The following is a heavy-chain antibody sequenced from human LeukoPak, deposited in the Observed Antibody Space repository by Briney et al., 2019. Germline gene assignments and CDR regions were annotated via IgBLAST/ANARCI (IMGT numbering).Heavy chain of an antibody. CDR3: ARLYCSGGSCYSWAYDWFDP. CDR1: GYTFTSYG. J-gene: IGHJ5*02. CDR2: ISAYNGNT. Sequence: ASVKVSCKASGYTFTSYGISWVRQAPGQGLEWMGWISAYNGNTNYAQKLQGRVTMTTDTSTSTAYMELRSLGSDDTAVYYCARLYCSGGSCYSWAYDWFDPWGQGTLVTVSS. V-gene: IGHV1-18*01. D-gene: IGHD2-15*01.